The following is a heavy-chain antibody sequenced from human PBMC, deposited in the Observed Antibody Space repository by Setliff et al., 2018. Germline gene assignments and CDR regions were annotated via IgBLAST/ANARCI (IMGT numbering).Heavy chain of an antibody. CDR2: IYYNGNA. CDR3: ARHTIAMSTIISYFDY. D-gene: IGHD3-10*01. J-gene: IGHJ4*02. Sequence: KASETLSLTCTVSGASITSGSYYWGWIRQPPGKGLEWIGTIYYNGNAYYTPSLKSRVTISIDTSKNQFSLKLSSVTAADTAVYYCARHTIAMSTIISYFDYWGQGTLVTVSS. V-gene: IGHV4-39*01. CDR1: GASITSGSYY.